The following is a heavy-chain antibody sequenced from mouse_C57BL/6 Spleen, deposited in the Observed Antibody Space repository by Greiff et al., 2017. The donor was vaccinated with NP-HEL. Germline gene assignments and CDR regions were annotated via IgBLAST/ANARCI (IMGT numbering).Heavy chain of an antibody. Sequence: QVQLKQSGAELVRPGTSVKVSCKASGYAFTNYLIEWVKQRPGQGLEWIGVINPGSGGTNYNEKFKGKATLTADKSSSTAYMQLSSLTSEDSAVYFCARDGNYLDYWGQGTTLTVSS. CDR1: GYAFTNYL. D-gene: IGHD2-1*01. CDR2: INPGSGGT. V-gene: IGHV1-54*01. J-gene: IGHJ2*01. CDR3: ARDGNYLDY.